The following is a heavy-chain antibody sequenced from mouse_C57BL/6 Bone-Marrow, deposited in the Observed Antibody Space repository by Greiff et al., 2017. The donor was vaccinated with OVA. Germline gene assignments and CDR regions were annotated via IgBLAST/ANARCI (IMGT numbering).Heavy chain of an antibody. D-gene: IGHD2-4*01. J-gene: IGHJ2*01. V-gene: IGHV5-17*01. CDR3: ARRSDYEVGYYFEY. Sequence: DVMLVESGGGLVKPGGSLKLSCAASGFTFSDYGMHWVRQAPEKGLEWVAYISSGSSTIYYADTVTGRFTISRDNAKNTLFLQMTSLRSEDTAMYYCARRSDYEVGYYFEYWGQGTTLTVSS. CDR1: GFTFSDYG. CDR2: ISSGSSTI.